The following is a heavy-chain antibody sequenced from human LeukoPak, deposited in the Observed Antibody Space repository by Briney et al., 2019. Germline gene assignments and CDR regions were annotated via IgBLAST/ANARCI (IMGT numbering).Heavy chain of an antibody. CDR2: IYTSGST. CDR3: ARSYCSSTSCYIGWFDP. V-gene: IGHV4-4*07. D-gene: IGHD2-2*02. Sequence: PSETQSLTCTVSGGSISSYYWSWIRQPAGKGLEWIGRIYTSGSTNYNPSLKSRVTMSVDTSKNQFSLKLSSVTAADTAVYYCARSYCSSTSCYIGWFDPWGQGTLVTVSS. CDR1: GGSISSYY. J-gene: IGHJ5*02.